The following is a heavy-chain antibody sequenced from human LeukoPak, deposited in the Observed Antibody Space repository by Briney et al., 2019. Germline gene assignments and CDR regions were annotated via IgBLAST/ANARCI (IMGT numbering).Heavy chain of an antibody. CDR1: GFTFSSYA. CDR2: ISGSGGRT. Sequence: PGGSLRLSCAAPGFTFSSYAMSWVRQAPGKGLEWVSAISGSGGRTYYADSVKGRFTISRDNSKNTLYLQMNSLRAEDTAVYYCAKDAYYYDSSGQYYYYGMDVWGQGTTVTVSS. V-gene: IGHV3-23*01. D-gene: IGHD3-22*01. CDR3: AKDAYYYDSSGQYYYYGMDV. J-gene: IGHJ6*02.